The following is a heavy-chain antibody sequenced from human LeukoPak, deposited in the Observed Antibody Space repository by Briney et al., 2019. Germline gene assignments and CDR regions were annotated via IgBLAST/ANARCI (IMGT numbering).Heavy chain of an antibody. J-gene: IGHJ4*02. CDR1: GFTFSDYY. Sequence: GGSLRLSCAASGFTFSDYYMSWIRQAPGKGLEWVSYISSSGSTIYYADSVKGRFTISRDNAKNSLYLQMNSLGAEDTAVYYCVSYDILPGWYFDYWGQGTLVTVSS. CDR2: ISSSGSTI. D-gene: IGHD3-22*01. V-gene: IGHV3-11*04. CDR3: VSYDILPGWYFDY.